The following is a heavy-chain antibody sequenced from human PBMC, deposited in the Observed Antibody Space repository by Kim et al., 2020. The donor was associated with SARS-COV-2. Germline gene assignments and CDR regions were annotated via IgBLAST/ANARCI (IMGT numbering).Heavy chain of an antibody. CDR1: GFTFSSYG. V-gene: IGHV3-30*03. CDR2: ISYDGSNK. CDR3: AGSIDY. D-gene: IGHD3-10*01. J-gene: IGHJ4*02. Sequence: GGSLRLSCAASGFTFSSYGMHWVRQAPGKGLEWVAVISYDGSNKYYADSVKGRFTISRDNSKNTLYLQMNSLRAEDTAVYYCAGSIDYWGQGTLVTVSS.